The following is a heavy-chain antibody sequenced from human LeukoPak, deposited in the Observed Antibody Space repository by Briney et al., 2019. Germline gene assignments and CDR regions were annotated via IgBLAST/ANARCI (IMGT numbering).Heavy chain of an antibody. V-gene: IGHV1-18*01. CDR2: ISAYNGNT. J-gene: IGHJ4*02. Sequence: ASVTVSFKSSGYTFTSYGISWVRQAPGQGLEWMGWISAYNGNTNYAQKLQGRVTMTTDTSTSTAYMELRSLRSDDTAVYYCAREQQLIRGDYWGQGTLVTVSS. D-gene: IGHD6-13*01. CDR1: GYTFTSYG. CDR3: AREQQLIRGDY.